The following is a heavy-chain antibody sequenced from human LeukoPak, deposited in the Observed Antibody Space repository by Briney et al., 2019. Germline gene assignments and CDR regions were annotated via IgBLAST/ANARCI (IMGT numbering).Heavy chain of an antibody. J-gene: IGHJ6*02. Sequence: GGSLRLSFPTSGLTFSSYWMHWFRQAPGKGLVWFSRINSDGSSTSYADSVKGRFTISRDNAKNTLYLQMNSLRAEDTAVYYCARDMDYSSPYYYYYYGMDVWGQGTTVTVSS. D-gene: IGHD4-4*01. CDR2: INSDGSST. CDR1: GLTFSSYW. V-gene: IGHV3-74*01. CDR3: ARDMDYSSPYYYYYYGMDV.